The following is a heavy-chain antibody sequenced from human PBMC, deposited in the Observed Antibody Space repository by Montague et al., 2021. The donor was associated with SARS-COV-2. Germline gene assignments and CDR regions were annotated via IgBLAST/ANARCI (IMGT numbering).Heavy chain of an antibody. CDR1: GASINSNTYF. J-gene: IGHJ6*02. CDR3: ARDRPESWRISPGLAGLFATVVHSASGMDV. Sequence: TLSLTCTVSGASINSNTYFWGWIRQPPGKGLEWIGHIQTSGTSNYNPSLRDRVTFSVDTSRSQFSLQLRSVTAADTAIYYCARDRPESWRISPGLAGLFATVVHSASGMDVWGRGTTVIVS. D-gene: IGHD3-10*02. V-gene: IGHV4-61*09. CDR2: IQTSGTS.